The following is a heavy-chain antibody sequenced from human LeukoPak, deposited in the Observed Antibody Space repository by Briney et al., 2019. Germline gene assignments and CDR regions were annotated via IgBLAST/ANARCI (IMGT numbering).Heavy chain of an antibody. J-gene: IGHJ6*02. CDR2: IYYGGIT. Sequence: SETLSLTCTVSGGSISSYYWSWIRQPPGKGLEWIGYIYYGGITNCNPSLKSRVTISLDTSKNQFSLRLTSVTAADTAIYYCARPSPEYYYGMDVWGQGTTVTVSS. CDR1: GGSISSYY. CDR3: ARPSPEYYYGMDV. D-gene: IGHD1-14*01. V-gene: IGHV4-59*01.